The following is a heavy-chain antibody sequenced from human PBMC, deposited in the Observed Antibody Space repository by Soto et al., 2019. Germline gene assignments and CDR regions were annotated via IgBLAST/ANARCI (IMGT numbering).Heavy chain of an antibody. J-gene: IGHJ6*02. CDR2: ITGSSDYT. V-gene: IGHV3-11*05. CDR3: AREYYYGLDV. Sequence: QVQLVESGGGLVRPGGSLRLSCAASGFTFSDYYMTWIRQAPGKGLEWVSYITGSSDYTNYADSVKGRFTISRDNVKNSLYLQMNSLRAEDNAVYYCAREYYYGLDVWGQGTTVTVSS. CDR1: GFTFSDYY.